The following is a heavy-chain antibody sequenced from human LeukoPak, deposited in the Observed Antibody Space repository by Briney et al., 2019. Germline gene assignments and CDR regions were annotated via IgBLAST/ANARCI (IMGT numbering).Heavy chain of an antibody. V-gene: IGHV4-39*01. J-gene: IGHJ3*02. Sequence: SETLSLTCTVSGGSIISSSYYWGWIRQPPGKGLEWIKSIYYSGSTYYNPSLKSRVTISVDTSKNQFSLKLSSVTAADTAVYYCARALRAQLGHDAFDIWGQGTMVTVSS. D-gene: IGHD1-1*01. CDR2: IYYSGST. CDR1: GGSIISSSYY. CDR3: ARALRAQLGHDAFDI.